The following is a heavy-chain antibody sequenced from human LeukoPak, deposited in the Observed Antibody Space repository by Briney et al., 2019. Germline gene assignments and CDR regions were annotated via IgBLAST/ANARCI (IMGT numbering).Heavy chain of an antibody. Sequence: PGGSLRLSCAASGFTFSSYSMNWVRQAPGKGLEWVSYIRSSSSTMYYADSVEGRFTISRDNAKNSLFLQMNSLRAEDTAVYYCARADYYGSGNYYTSDYWGQGTLVTVSS. CDR2: IRSSSSTM. CDR1: GFTFSSYS. D-gene: IGHD3-10*01. CDR3: ARADYYGSGNYYTSDY. J-gene: IGHJ4*02. V-gene: IGHV3-48*01.